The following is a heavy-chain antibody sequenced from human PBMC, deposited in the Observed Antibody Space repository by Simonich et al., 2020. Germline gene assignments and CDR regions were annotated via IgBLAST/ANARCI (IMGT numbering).Heavy chain of an antibody. D-gene: IGHD3-16*01. CDR2: INHRGRT. J-gene: IGHJ3*02. V-gene: IGHV4-34*01. Sequence: QVQLQQWGAGLLKPSETLSLTCAVYGGSFSGYYWSWIRQPPGKGLEWMGEINHRGRTNYNPSLKSRVTISVDTSKNQFSLKLSSVTAADTAVYYCARPLGIVWAFDIWGQGTMVTVSS. CDR3: ARPLGIVWAFDI. CDR1: GGSFSGYY.